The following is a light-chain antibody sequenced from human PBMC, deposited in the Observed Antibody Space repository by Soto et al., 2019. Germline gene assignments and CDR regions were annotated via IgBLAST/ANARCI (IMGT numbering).Light chain of an antibody. J-gene: IGKJ1*01. CDR3: QHYDSPPRT. CDR2: GAS. Sequence: VLTQSPGTLSLSPVERATISCRASQSVSANHLAWYQHKPGQAPRLLIYGASSRATGIPARFSGSGSGTDFTLTISRLEHEDFPVYYCQHYDSPPRTFGQGTKVDIK. CDR1: QSVSANH. V-gene: IGKV3-20*01.